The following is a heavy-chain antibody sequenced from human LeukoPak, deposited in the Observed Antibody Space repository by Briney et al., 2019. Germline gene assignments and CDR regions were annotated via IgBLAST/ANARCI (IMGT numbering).Heavy chain of an antibody. CDR3: ARLYYYDSSGSXYFDX. CDR1: RYTFTGYY. J-gene: IGHJ4*02. Sequence: ASVKVSCKASRYTFTGYYMHWVRQAPGQGLEWMGWINPNSGGTNYAQKFQGRVTMTRDTSISTAYMELSRLRSDDTAVYYCARLYYYDSSGSXYFDXXGQGTXVTVSX. CDR2: INPNSGGT. D-gene: IGHD3-22*01. V-gene: IGHV1-2*02.